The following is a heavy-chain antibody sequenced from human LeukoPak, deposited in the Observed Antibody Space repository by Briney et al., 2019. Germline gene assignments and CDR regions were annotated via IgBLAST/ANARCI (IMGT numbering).Heavy chain of an antibody. J-gene: IGHJ4*02. CDR2: IYYSGST. Sequence: PSETLSLTCTVSGGSISGYYWNWIRQPPGKGLEWIGYIYYSGSTNYNPSLKSRVTISVDTSKNQFSLKLSSVTAADTAVYYCARELAGGAAGFDYWGQGTLVTVSS. V-gene: IGHV4-59*01. CDR1: GGSISGYY. D-gene: IGHD6-13*01. CDR3: ARELAGGAAGFDY.